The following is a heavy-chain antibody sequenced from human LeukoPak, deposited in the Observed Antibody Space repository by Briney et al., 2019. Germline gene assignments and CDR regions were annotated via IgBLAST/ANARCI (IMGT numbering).Heavy chain of an antibody. V-gene: IGHV4-59*01. D-gene: IGHD1-26*01. J-gene: IGHJ4*02. CDR1: GGSISSYY. CDR2: IYYSGST. CDR3: ARSGSYYGAGFDY. Sequence: SETLSLTCTVSGGSISSYYWSWIRQPPGKGLEWIGYIYYSGSTNYNPSLKSRVTISVDTSKNQFSLKLSSVTAADTAVYYCARSGSYYGAGFDYWGQGTLVTVSS.